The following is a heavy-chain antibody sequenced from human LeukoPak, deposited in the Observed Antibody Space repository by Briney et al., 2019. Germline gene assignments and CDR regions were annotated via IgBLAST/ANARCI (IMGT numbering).Heavy chain of an antibody. CDR3: ARASSKQLAGYLPDGFDI. J-gene: IGHJ3*02. CDR1: GFTFSSYS. CDR2: ISSSGTYV. D-gene: IGHD3-9*01. Sequence: EAGGSLRLSCAASGFTFSSYSMNWVRQAPGKGLEWVSSISSSGTYVYYADSVKGRFTISRDNAKNSLSLQMNSLRADDVAVYYCARASSKQLAGYLPDGFDIWGQGTMVTVSS. V-gene: IGHV3-21*01.